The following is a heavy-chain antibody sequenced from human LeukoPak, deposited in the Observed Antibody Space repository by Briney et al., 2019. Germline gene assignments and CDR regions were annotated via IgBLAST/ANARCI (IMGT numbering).Heavy chain of an antibody. V-gene: IGHV3-48*03. D-gene: IGHD2-15*01. Sequence: GDSLRLSCAASGFTFSSYEMNWVRQAPGKGLEWVSYISSSGSTIYYADSVKGRFTISRDNAKNSLYLQMNSLRAEDTAVYYCTRVHGGYPFDYWGQGTLVTVSS. CDR1: GFTFSSYE. J-gene: IGHJ4*02. CDR3: TRVHGGYPFDY. CDR2: ISSSGSTI.